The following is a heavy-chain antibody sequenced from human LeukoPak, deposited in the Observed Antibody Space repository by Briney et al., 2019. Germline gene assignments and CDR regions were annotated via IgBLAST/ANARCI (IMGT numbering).Heavy chain of an antibody. Sequence: SQTLSLTCTVSGGSISSGSYYWSWIRQPAGKGLEWIGRIYTSGSTNYNPSLKSRVTISVDTSKNQFSLKLSSVTAADTAVYYCASNTIFGVVIKPHFFDYWGQGTLVTVSS. CDR3: ASNTIFGVVIKPHFFDY. D-gene: IGHD3-3*01. CDR1: GGSISSGSYY. CDR2: IYTSGST. J-gene: IGHJ4*02. V-gene: IGHV4-61*02.